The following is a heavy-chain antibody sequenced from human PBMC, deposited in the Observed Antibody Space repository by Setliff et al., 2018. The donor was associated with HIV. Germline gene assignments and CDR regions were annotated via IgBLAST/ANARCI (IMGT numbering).Heavy chain of an antibody. D-gene: IGHD3-3*01. J-gene: IGHJ4*02. CDR3: ATKGRDVYSLEAPG. V-gene: IGHV3-15*01. CDR2: IKTKTEGGTT. CDR1: GFTFNIAW. Sequence: SLRLSCTVSGFTFNIAWLSWVRQAPGKGLEWVGRIKTKTEGGTTHYAAPVKGRFTISRDDSKNTVYLQMNSLKPEDTAVYYCATKGRDVYSLEAPGWGQGTLVTVSS.